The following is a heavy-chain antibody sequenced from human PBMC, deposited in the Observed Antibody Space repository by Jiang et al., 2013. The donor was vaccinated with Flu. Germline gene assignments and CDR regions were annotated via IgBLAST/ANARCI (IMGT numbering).Heavy chain of an antibody. V-gene: IGHV5-51*01. Sequence: GAEVKKPGESLKISCKGSGYSFTSYWIGWVRQMPGKGLEWMGIIYPGDSDTRYSPSFQGQVTISADKSISTAYLQWSSLKASDTAMYYCARLHIIRGVTQSPQEAFDYWGQGTLVTVSS. J-gene: IGHJ4*02. CDR3: ARLHIIRGVTQSPQEAFDY. CDR2: IYPGDSDT. CDR1: GYSFTSYW. D-gene: IGHD3-10*01.